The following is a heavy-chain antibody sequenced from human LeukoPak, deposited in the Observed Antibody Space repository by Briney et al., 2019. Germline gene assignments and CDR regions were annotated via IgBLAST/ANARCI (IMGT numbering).Heavy chain of an antibody. D-gene: IGHD1-26*01. V-gene: IGHV3-53*01. Sequence: PGGSLRLSYAASGFTVSSNYMNWVRQAPGKGLQWVSVIYSGGTTDYADSVKGRFIISRDNSKNTVYLQMNSLRAEDTAMYHCARSTGGSHFDHWGQGTLVTVSS. CDR3: ARSTGGSHFDH. CDR1: GFTVSSNY. J-gene: IGHJ4*02. CDR2: IYSGGTT.